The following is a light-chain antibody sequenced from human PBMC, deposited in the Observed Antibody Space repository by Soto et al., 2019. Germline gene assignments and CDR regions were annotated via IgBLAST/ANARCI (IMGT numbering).Light chain of an antibody. Sequence: QSVLTQPPSASGTPGQRVTISCSGGSSNIGSNTVNWYQQLPGTAPNLLIYSNNQRPSGVPDRFSGSKSGTSASLAIRGLQSEGEADYYCAAWDDTLTGVVFGGGTKLTVL. CDR1: SSNIGSNT. CDR2: SNN. J-gene: IGLJ2*01. V-gene: IGLV1-44*01. CDR3: AAWDDTLTGVV.